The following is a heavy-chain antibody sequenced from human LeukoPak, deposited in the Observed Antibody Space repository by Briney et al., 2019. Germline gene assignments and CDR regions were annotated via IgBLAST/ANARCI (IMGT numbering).Heavy chain of an antibody. V-gene: IGHV3-33*05. CDR3: ARFSIAASRSFLDY. J-gene: IGHJ4*02. CDR1: GFTFSSYG. CDR2: ISYDGSNR. Sequence: GGSLRLSCAASGFTFSSYGMHWVRQAPGRGLEWVAIISYDGSNRYYADSVKGRFTISRDNAKNSLYLQMNSLRAEDTAAYYCARFSIAASRSFLDYWGQGTLVTVSS. D-gene: IGHD6-13*01.